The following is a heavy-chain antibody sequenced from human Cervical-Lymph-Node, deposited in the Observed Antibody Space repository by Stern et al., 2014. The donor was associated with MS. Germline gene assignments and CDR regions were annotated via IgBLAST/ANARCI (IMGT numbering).Heavy chain of an antibody. Sequence: VQLVESGPGLVKPSETLSFTCTVSGSSINNYYWNWIRQPPGKGLEWIGYIYHSGSTRYNPSLKRRVTMSVDVSQHQFSLKLTSGPAADTAVYYCARSPLGTPDYYFDFWGRGTLVTVSS. J-gene: IGHJ4*02. D-gene: IGHD1-14*01. CDR1: GSSINNYY. CDR2: IYHSGST. V-gene: IGHV4-4*09. CDR3: ARSPLGTPDYYFDF.